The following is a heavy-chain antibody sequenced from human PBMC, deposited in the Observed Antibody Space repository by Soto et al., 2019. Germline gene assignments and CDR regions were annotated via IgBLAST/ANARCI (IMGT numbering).Heavy chain of an antibody. D-gene: IGHD2-21*01. V-gene: IGHV3-30*04. CDR2: ISYDGRSE. J-gene: IGHJ4*02. CDR1: EFTFSSYS. CDR3: ARIVAYCGVNCHGFDY. Sequence: QEQLVESGGGVVQPGRSLRLSCAASEFTFSSYSMHWVRQAPGGGLEWVAVISYDGRSESYAESVKGRFTISRDNSKSTVYLQMNSLRAEDTAVYFCARIVAYCGVNCHGFDYWAQGTLVTVSS.